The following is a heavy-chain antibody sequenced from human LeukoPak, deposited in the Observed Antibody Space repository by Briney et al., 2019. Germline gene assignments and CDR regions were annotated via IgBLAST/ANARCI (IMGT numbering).Heavy chain of an antibody. CDR2: ISSSSSYI. J-gene: IGHJ5*02. CDR3: AREAGGWFDP. D-gene: IGHD3-10*01. V-gene: IGHV3-21*01. CDR1: GFTFSSYS. Sequence: GGSLRRSCAASGFTFSSYSMNWVGQAPGKGLEWVSSISSSSSYIYYADSVKGRFTISRDNAKNSLYLQMNSLRAEDTAVYYCAREAGGWFDPWGQGTLVTVSS.